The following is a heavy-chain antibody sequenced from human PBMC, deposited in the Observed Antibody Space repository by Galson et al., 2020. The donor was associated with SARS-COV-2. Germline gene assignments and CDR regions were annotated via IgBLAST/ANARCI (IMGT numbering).Heavy chain of an antibody. D-gene: IGHD3-10*01. Sequence: SGPTLVKPTQTLTLTCSFSGFSLSTGGVGVGWIRQPPGKALEWLALIYWDDNKPYNPSLKSRLTITKDTSKNQVVLTVTNMDPVDTATYYCAHTVRFYDSGSYWYFDYWGQGTLVTVSS. CDR2: IYWDDNK. V-gene: IGHV2-5*02. CDR3: AHTVRFYDSGSYWYFDY. J-gene: IGHJ4*02. CDR1: GFSLSTGGVG.